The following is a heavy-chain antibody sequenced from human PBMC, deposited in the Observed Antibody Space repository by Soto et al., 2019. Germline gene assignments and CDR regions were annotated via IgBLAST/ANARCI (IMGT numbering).Heavy chain of an antibody. J-gene: IGHJ5*02. CDR2: INHSGST. D-gene: IGHD2-15*01. CDR3: ARGSRAGIVVVVAAKAGLFDP. CDR1: GGSFSGYY. Sequence: QVQLQQWGAGLLKPSETLSLTCAVYGGSFSGYYWSWIRQPPGKGLEWIGEINHSGSTNYNPSLKSRVTISVDTSKNQFSLKLSSVAAAEKAVYYCARGSRAGIVVVVAAKAGLFDPWGQGTLVTVSS. V-gene: IGHV4-34*01.